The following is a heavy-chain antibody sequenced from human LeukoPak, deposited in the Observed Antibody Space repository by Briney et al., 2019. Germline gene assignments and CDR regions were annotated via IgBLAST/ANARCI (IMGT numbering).Heavy chain of an antibody. Sequence: PSETLSLTCTVSGGSISSYYWSWIRQPPGKGPEWIGYIYYSGSTNYNPSLKSRVTISVDTSKNQFSLKLSSVTAADTAVYYCARLLAGYYYDSSGPFDYWGQGTLVTVSS. CDR1: GGSISSYY. CDR3: ARLLAGYYYDSSGPFDY. J-gene: IGHJ4*02. CDR2: IYYSGST. V-gene: IGHV4-59*08. D-gene: IGHD3-22*01.